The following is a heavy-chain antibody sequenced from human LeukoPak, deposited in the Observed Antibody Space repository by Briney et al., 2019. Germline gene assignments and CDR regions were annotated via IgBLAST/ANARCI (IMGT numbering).Heavy chain of an antibody. CDR1: GSYISSGCY. CDR3: ARGVSNSPFDY. CDR2: SYHSGTT. Sequence: KPSETLSLTCIVSGSYISSGCYWGWIRQPPGKGLEWIGSSYHSGTTYYNPSLKSRVTISVDTSKNQFSLKLSSVTAADTAVYYCARGVSNSPFDYWGQGTLVTVSS. V-gene: IGHV4-38-2*02. J-gene: IGHJ4*02. D-gene: IGHD5-18*01.